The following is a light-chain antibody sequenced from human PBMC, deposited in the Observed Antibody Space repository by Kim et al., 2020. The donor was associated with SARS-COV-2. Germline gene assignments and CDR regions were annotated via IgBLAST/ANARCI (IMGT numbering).Light chain of an antibody. J-gene: IGKJ2*03. Sequence: ASVGDRVTITCRASQSISSYLNWYQQKPGKAPKLLIYAASSLQSGVPSRFSGSGSGTDFTLTISSLQPEDFATYYCQQSYSTPQYSFGQGTKLEIK. CDR3: QQSYSTPQYS. CDR2: AAS. V-gene: IGKV1-39*01. CDR1: QSISSY.